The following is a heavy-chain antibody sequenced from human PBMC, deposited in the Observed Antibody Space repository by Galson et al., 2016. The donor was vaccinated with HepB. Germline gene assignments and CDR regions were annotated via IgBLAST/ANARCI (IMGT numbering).Heavy chain of an antibody. V-gene: IGHV4-59*01. J-gene: IGHJ4*02. CDR1: GGSISDYY. CDR3: SATTTGWHAW. D-gene: IGHD6-19*01. CDR2: IYNSGNN. Sequence: LTCTVSGGSISDYYCSWIRQSPGKGLEWIGHIYNSGNNKYNPSLESRVTISVGTSKNQFFLDVNSVTAADTAIYYCSATTTGWHAWWGQGNLVTASS.